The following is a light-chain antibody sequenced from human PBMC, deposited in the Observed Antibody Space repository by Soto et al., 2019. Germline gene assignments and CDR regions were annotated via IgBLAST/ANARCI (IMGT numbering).Light chain of an antibody. CDR3: QEGYSSPPT. CDR1: ESISNY. CDR2: SAS. V-gene: IGKV1-39*01. Sequence: DIQMTQSPSSLSASVGDRVTITCRASESISNYLNWYQHKSGKAPKLLIYSASKLQSGVPSRFSGSGSGTEFTLTISYLQPEDFATYYCQEGYSSPPTFGQGTKVEI. J-gene: IGKJ1*01.